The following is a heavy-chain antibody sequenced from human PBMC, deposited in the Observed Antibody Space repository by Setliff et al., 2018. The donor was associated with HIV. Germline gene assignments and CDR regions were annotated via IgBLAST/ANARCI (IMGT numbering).Heavy chain of an antibody. D-gene: IGHD5-18*01. CDR1: GFIFSSYA. Sequence: GGSLRLSCAASGFIFSSYAMHWVRQAPGKGLEWVAVMSYDGNNKYYADSVKGRFTISRDNSKNTLFLQMNSLRAEDTAVYYCASIELAAMVPVDYWGQGTLVTVSS. J-gene: IGHJ4*02. CDR2: MSYDGNNK. V-gene: IGHV3-30*07. CDR3: ASIELAAMVPVDY.